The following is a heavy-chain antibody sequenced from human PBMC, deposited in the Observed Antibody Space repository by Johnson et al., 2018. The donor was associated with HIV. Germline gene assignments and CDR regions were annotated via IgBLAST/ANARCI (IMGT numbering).Heavy chain of an antibody. CDR1: GFTFTTSA. CDR2: ISDSGDNT. D-gene: IGHD6-19*01. CDR3: AKLAIDYSGAWYGLTFDI. V-gene: IGHV3-23*04. Sequence: EVQLVESGGGLVQPGGSLRLSCAASGFTFTTSAMSWVRQAPGKGLEWVSAISDSGDNTYYADSVRGRFTISRDNSKNTLYLRMNSLRAEDSAVYYCAKLAIDYSGAWYGLTFDIWGQGTMVTVSS. J-gene: IGHJ3*02.